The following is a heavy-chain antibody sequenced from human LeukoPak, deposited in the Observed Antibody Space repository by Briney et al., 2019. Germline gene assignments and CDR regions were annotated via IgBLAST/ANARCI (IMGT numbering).Heavy chain of an antibody. D-gene: IGHD3-9*01. J-gene: IGHJ6*03. CDR2: INHSGGT. Sequence: SETLSLTCAVYGGSFSGYYWSWIRQPPGKGLEWIGEINHSGGTNYNPSLKSRVTISVDTSKNQFSLKLSSVTAADTAVYYCARRGYDILTGYRYYYYYYMDVWGKGTTVTISS. CDR1: GGSFSGYY. CDR3: ARRGYDILTGYRYYYYYYMDV. V-gene: IGHV4-34*01.